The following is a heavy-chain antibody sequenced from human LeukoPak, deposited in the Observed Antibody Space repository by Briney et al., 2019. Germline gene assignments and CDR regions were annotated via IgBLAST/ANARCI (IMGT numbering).Heavy chain of an antibody. J-gene: IGHJ4*02. Sequence: PSETLSLTCAVSGGSISSGGYSWSWIRQPPGKGLEWIRYIYHSGSTYYNPSLKSRVTISVDRSKNQFSLKLSSVTAADTAVYYCARGRDIVVVPAAPHFDYWGQGTLVTVSS. D-gene: IGHD2-2*01. V-gene: IGHV4-30-2*01. CDR2: IYHSGST. CDR1: GGSISSGGYS. CDR3: ARGRDIVVVPAAPHFDY.